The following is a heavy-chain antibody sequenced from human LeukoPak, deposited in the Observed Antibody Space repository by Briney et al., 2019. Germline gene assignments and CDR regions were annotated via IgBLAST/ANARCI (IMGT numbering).Heavy chain of an antibody. V-gene: IGHV3-30*18. CDR2: ISYDGSNK. Sequence: GGSLRLYCAASGFTFSSYGMHWVRQAPGKGLEWVAVISYDGSNKYYADSVKGRFTISRDNSKSTLYLQMNSLRAEDTAVYYCAKDQGRYGMDVWGKGTTVTVSS. CDR3: AKDQGRYGMDV. CDR1: GFTFSSYG. J-gene: IGHJ6*04.